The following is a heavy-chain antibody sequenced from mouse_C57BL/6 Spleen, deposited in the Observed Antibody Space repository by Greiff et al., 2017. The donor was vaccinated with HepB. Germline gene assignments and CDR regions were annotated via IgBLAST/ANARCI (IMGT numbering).Heavy chain of an antibody. Sequence: EVKVEESGPGLVKPSQSLSLTCSVTGYSITSGYYWNWIRQFPGNKLEWMGYISYDGSNNYNPSLKNRISITRDTSKNQFFLKLNSVTTEDTATYYCAREAYYSNYGGYAMDYWGQGTSVTVSS. CDR2: ISYDGSN. CDR1: GYSITSGYY. CDR3: AREAYYSNYGGYAMDY. V-gene: IGHV3-6*01. J-gene: IGHJ4*01. D-gene: IGHD2-5*01.